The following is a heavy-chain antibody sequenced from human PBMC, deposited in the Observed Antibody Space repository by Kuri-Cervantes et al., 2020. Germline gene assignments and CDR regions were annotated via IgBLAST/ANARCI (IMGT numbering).Heavy chain of an antibody. D-gene: IGHD1-26*01. V-gene: IGHV1-2*02. CDR1: GYSFTGYY. Sequence: ASVKVSCKGSGYSFTGYYIYWVRQAPGQGLEWMGWINPNTGGTKYAQRFQGRVTMTRDTSINTAYMQLSSLTSDDTAVYYCARETPRSGSYLSYYYGMDVWGQGTTVTVSS. CDR2: INPNTGGT. CDR3: ARETPRSGSYLSYYYGMDV. J-gene: IGHJ6*02.